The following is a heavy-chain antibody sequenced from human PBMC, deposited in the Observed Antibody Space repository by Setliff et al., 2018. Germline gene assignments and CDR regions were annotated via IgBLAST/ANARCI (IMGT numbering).Heavy chain of an antibody. V-gene: IGHV4-59*01. CDR3: ARGGTFRYFDY. CDR2: VYYNGAA. CDR1: GGSLSTYY. D-gene: IGHD5-12*01. J-gene: IGHJ4*02. Sequence: SLTCPVSGGSLSTYYWSWIRQSPGRGLEYIGYVYYNGAADYSPSLKSRVTLSVDTSKNQFSLKLTSVTAADTAVYYCARGGTFRYFDYWGQGTPVTVSS.